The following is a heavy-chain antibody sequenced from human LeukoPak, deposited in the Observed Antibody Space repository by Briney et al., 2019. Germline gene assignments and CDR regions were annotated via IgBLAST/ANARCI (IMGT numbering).Heavy chain of an antibody. CDR1: GGSISSNY. CDR3: ARSIGSYGIDPFDY. V-gene: IGHV4-59*01. D-gene: IGHD5-18*01. J-gene: IGHJ4*02. Sequence: SETLSLTCTVSGGSISSNYWSWIRQPPGTGLEWIGYIYYSGSTNYNPSLKSRVTISVDTSKNQFSLKLSSVTAADTAVYYCARSIGSYGIDPFDYWGQGTLVTGSS. CDR2: IYYSGST.